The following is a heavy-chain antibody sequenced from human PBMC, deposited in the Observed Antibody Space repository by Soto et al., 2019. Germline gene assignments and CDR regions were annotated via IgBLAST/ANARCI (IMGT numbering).Heavy chain of an antibody. CDR1: GFTFSSYA. J-gene: IGHJ6*02. CDR3: AREKADRFLAGGLDV. Sequence: GGSLRLSCAASGFTFSSYAMSWVRQAPGKGLEWVSAISGSGGSTYYADSVRGRFTISRDNSKNTLYLQMNSLRVEDTAVYYCAREKADRFLAGGLDVWGQGTTVTVSS. D-gene: IGHD6-6*01. V-gene: IGHV3-23*01. CDR2: ISGSGGST.